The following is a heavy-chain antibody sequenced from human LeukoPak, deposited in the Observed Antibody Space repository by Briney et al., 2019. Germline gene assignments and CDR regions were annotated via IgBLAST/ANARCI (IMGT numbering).Heavy chain of an antibody. V-gene: IGHV3-7*01. CDR2: MKPDGSEI. D-gene: IGHD4-17*01. Sequence: GGSLRLSCAAYGFTFTTYWMSWVRQAPGKGLEWVANMKPDGSEIFYVDSLKGRFTISRDNAKNSLSLQMNSLRAEDTAVYYCARRDHGDYGEEYWGQGTLVTVSS. CDR3: ARRDHGDYGEEY. CDR1: GFTFTTYW. J-gene: IGHJ4*02.